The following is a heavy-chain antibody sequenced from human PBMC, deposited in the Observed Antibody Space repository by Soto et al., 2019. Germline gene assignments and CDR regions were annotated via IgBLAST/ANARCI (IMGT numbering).Heavy chain of an antibody. J-gene: IGHJ4*01. V-gene: IGHV3-30-3*01. Sequence: QVQLVESGGGVVQPGRSLRLSCAASGFTFSSFAIHWVRQAPGKGLEWVSRISYDGSNKYYADSVKGRFSIPRDNSKNTQYLQTNCMGAEDTAVDYGAGAYDSSMTYFDYWGHGSLVTVSS. CDR1: GFTFSSFA. CDR3: AGAYDSSMTYFDY. D-gene: IGHD3-22*01. CDR2: ISYDGSNK.